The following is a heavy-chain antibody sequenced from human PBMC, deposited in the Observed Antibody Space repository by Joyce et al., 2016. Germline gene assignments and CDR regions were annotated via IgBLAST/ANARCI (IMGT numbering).Heavy chain of an antibody. CDR3: ARDGAYYDFWSGSAVFDY. V-gene: IGHV3-49*03. CDR2: IRSKAYGGTT. J-gene: IGHJ4*02. CDR1: GFTFGDYD. Sequence: EVQLVESGGGLVQPGRSLRLSCTASGFTFGDYDMSWFRQGPGKGLEWVRFIRSKAYGGTTEYAASVKGRFTISRDDSKSIAYLQMNSLKTEDTAVYYCARDGAYYDFWSGSAVFDYWGQGTLVTVSS. D-gene: IGHD3-3*01.